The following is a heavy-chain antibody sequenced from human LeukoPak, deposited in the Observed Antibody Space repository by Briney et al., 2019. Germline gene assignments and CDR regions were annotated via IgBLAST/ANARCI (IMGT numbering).Heavy chain of an antibody. CDR1: GYTFTGYF. J-gene: IGHJ5*02. CDR2: INPNSGGT. D-gene: IGHD3-9*01. Sequence: ASVKVSCKPSGYTFTGYFLHWVRQAPGQGLEWMGWINPNSGGTNYAQKFQGRVTMTRDTSISTAYMELSRLRYDDTAVYYCARVGERYFDWLLGGNWFDPWGQGTLVTVSS. CDR3: ARVGERYFDWLLGGNWFDP. V-gene: IGHV1-2*02.